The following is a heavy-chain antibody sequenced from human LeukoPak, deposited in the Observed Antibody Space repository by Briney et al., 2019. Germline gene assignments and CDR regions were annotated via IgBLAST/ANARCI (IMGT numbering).Heavy chain of an antibody. Sequence: SETLSLTCTVSGGSISSYYWSWIRQPPGKGLEGIGYIYYSGSTNYSPSLTSRVTISVDTSKTLSSLKRSCVIAADTAVYYCARGSGWYFHWGQGTLVTVSS. CDR3: ARGSGWYFH. CDR1: GGSISSYY. J-gene: IGHJ4*02. CDR2: IYYSGST. D-gene: IGHD6-19*01. V-gene: IGHV4-59*01.